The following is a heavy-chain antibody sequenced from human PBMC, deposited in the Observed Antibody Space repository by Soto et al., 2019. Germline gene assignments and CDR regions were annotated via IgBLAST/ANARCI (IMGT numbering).Heavy chain of an antibody. D-gene: IGHD5-12*01. Sequence: QVQLVQSGAEVKKPGSSVKVSCKASGGTFSSYAISWVRQAPGQGLEWMGGIIPIFGTANYAQKFQGRVTITADETTSTAYIELRSLRSEDTAVYYCARGGVEMATMYFDYWGQGTLVTVSS. CDR2: IIPIFGTA. CDR1: GGTFSSYA. J-gene: IGHJ4*02. CDR3: ARGGVEMATMYFDY. V-gene: IGHV1-69*01.